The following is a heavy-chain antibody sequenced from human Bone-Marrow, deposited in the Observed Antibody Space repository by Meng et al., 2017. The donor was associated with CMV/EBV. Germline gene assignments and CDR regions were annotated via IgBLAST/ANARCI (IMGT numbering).Heavy chain of an antibody. CDR1: GFTFSSYW. CDR3: AKDLMGSSGRGYFDY. J-gene: IGHJ4*02. Sequence: LSLTCAASGFTFSSYWMHWVRQAPGKGLVWVSRINSDGSSTSYADSVKGRFTISRDNAKNTLYLQMNSLRAEDTAVYYCAKDLMGSSGRGYFDYWGQGTLVTVSS. V-gene: IGHV3-74*01. CDR2: INSDGSST. D-gene: IGHD6-6*01.